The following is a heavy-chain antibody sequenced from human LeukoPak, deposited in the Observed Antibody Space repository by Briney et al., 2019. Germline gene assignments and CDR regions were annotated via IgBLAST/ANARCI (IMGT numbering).Heavy chain of an antibody. CDR1: GFNFNTYG. D-gene: IGHD6-19*01. Sequence: GGSLRLSCAASGFNFNTYGMSWVRQGPGKGLEWVSDINWSGNSSGYADSVKGRFTISRDNAENSLYLQMNSLRAGDTALYYCARVGEQWHQLGYFGLWGRGTLVTVSS. CDR3: ARVGEQWHQLGYFGL. CDR2: INWSGNSS. J-gene: IGHJ2*01. V-gene: IGHV3-20*04.